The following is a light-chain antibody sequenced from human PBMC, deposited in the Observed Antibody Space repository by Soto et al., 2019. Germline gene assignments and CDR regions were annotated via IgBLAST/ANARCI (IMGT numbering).Light chain of an antibody. CDR3: QQRKSYVT. J-gene: IGKJ5*01. CDR2: GAT. Sequence: IQLTQSPSSLSASVGDRVTITCRASQGLSKYLAWYQQKPGKTPRLLIYGATTLQSGVPSRFSGSGSGTDFALTISSLQHEDFVTYYCQQRKSYVTFGQGTRLEIK. V-gene: IGKV1-9*01. CDR1: QGLSKY.